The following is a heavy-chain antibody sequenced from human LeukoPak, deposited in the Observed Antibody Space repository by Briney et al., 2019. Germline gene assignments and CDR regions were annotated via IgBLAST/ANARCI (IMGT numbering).Heavy chain of an antibody. CDR2: ISGGGGST. CDR3: AKGGKWDVTPFDY. D-gene: IGHD1-26*01. V-gene: IGHV3-23*01. J-gene: IGHJ4*02. Sequence: GGSLRLSCAAPGFTFTSYSMNWVRQAPGKGLEWVSTISGGGGSTYYADSVKGRFTISRDNSKNTLYLQVNSLRAEDTAVYYCAKGGKWDVTPFDYWGQGTLVTVSS. CDR1: GFTFTSYS.